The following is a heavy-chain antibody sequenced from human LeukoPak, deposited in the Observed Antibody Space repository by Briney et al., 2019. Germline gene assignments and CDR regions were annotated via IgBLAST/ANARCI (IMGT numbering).Heavy chain of an antibody. CDR1: GFTFSSYA. V-gene: IGHV3-30*04. CDR2: ISYDGSNK. Sequence: PGGFLRLSCAASGFTFSSYAMHWVRQAPGKGLEWVAVISYDGSNKYYADSVKGRFTISRDNSKNTLYLQMNSLRAEDTAVYYCAREENRSGWYIGVGAFDIWGQGTMVTVSS. D-gene: IGHD6-19*01. CDR3: AREENRSGWYIGVGAFDI. J-gene: IGHJ3*02.